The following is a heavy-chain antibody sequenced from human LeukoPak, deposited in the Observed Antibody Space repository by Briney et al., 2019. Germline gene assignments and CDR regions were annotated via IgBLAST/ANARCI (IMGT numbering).Heavy chain of an antibody. CDR3: ARCSSMYYFDY. D-gene: IGHD3-10*02. CDR1: GFTVSSNY. CDR2: IYSGGST. J-gene: IGHJ4*02. V-gene: IGHV3-66*01. Sequence: PGGSLRLSCAASGFTVSSNYMSWVRQAPGKGLEWVSVIYSGGSTYYADSVKGRFTISRDNSKNPLYLQMNSLRAEDTAVYYCARCSSMYYFDYWGQGTLVTVSS.